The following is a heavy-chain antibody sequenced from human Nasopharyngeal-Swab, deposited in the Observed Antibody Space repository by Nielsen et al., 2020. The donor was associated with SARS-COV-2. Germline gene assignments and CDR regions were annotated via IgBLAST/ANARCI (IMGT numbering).Heavy chain of an antibody. J-gene: IGHJ5*02. Sequence: VRQAPGQGLEGIGIINPGGGSARYSQNFQGRVTMTRDTSTNTVYMELYSLTSEDTAVYYCARGGDPREVVAATDCFDPWGQGTLVTVSS. D-gene: IGHD2-15*01. V-gene: IGHV1-46*01. CDR3: ARGGDPREVVAATDCFDP. CDR2: INPGGGSA.